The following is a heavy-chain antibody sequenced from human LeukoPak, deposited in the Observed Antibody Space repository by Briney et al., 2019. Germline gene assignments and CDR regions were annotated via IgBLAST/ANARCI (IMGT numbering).Heavy chain of an antibody. D-gene: IGHD6-19*01. CDR1: GFTFSSYA. CDR2: ISGSGTTT. V-gene: IGHV3-23*01. J-gene: IGHJ4*02. CDR3: AKDPASLYSSGWLYFDY. Sequence: GGPLRLSCVASGFTFSSYAMSWVRQAPGKGLEWASAISGSGTTTYYADSVKGRFTISRDNSKNTLYLQMNSLRAEDTALYYCAKDPASLYSSGWLYFDYWGQGTLVTVSS.